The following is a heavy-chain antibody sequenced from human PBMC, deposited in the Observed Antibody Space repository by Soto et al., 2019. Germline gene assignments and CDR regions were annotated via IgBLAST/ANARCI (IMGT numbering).Heavy chain of an antibody. J-gene: IGHJ4*02. Sequence: QVQLVESGGGLVKPGGSLRLSCAASGFTFSDYYMNWIRQAPGKGLEWVSYISSSGTTIYYADSVKGRFTISRDNAKNSLYLQMNSLRADDTAVYYCARGSQYRDPYSSSWFLDYWGQGTLVTVSS. V-gene: IGHV3-11*01. CDR1: GFTFSDYY. CDR3: ARGSQYRDPYSSSWFLDY. D-gene: IGHD6-13*01. CDR2: ISSSGTTI.